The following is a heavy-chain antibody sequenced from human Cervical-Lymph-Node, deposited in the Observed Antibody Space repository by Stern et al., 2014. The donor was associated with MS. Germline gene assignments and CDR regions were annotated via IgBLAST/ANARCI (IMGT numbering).Heavy chain of an antibody. CDR3: ARQTTAWASDV. CDR1: GFKFSIYW. V-gene: IGHV5-51*01. Sequence: VQLVQSGAELIRPGESLKISCTGSGFKFSIYWIAWVRQMPGKGLEWMGFLYPGDPETSISPSFQGQVTMNPDQSHLTAYLQWSSLNASDTAMYFCARQTTAWASDVWGQGTLVTVSS. J-gene: IGHJ4*02. D-gene: IGHD1-14*01. CDR2: LYPGDPET.